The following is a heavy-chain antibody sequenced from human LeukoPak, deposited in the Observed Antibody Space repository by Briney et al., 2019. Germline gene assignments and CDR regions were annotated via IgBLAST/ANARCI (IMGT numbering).Heavy chain of an antibody. CDR1: GYTFTGNF. V-gene: IGHV1-2*02. CDR2: INPNSGGT. Sequence: ASVKVSCKASGYTFTGNFMHWVRQAPGQGLEWMGWINPNSGGTNYAQKFQGRVTMTRDTSISTAYMELSRLKSDDTAVYYCAREFGPGIAVAGNYYYYYYMDVWGKGTTVTVSS. D-gene: IGHD6-19*01. J-gene: IGHJ6*03. CDR3: AREFGPGIAVAGNYYYYYYMDV.